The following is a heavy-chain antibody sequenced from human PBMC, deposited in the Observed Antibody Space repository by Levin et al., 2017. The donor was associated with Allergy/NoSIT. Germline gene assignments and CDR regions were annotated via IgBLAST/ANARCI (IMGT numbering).Heavy chain of an antibody. CDR2: IYYSGST. D-gene: IGHD2-15*01. CDR3: ARGTWLGYCSGGSCTPLDY. Sequence: SETLSLTCTVSGGSISSYYWSWIRQPPGKGLEWIGYIYYSGSTNYNPSLKSRVTISVDTSKNQFSLKLSSVTAADTAVYYCARGTWLGYCSGGSCTPLDYWGQGTLVTVSS. J-gene: IGHJ4*02. V-gene: IGHV4-59*01. CDR1: GGSISSYY.